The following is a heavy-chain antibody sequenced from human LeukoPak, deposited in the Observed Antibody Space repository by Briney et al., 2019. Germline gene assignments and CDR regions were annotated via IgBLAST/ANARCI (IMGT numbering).Heavy chain of an antibody. Sequence: ASVKVSCKASVGTFSSYAISWVRLAPGQGLEWMGRIIPILGIANYAQKFQGRVTITADKSTSTAYMELSSLRSEDTAVYYCAREYCSGGSCPRAFDIWGQGTMVTVSS. CDR3: AREYCSGGSCPRAFDI. V-gene: IGHV1-69*04. J-gene: IGHJ3*02. CDR1: VGTFSSYA. CDR2: IIPILGIA. D-gene: IGHD2-15*01.